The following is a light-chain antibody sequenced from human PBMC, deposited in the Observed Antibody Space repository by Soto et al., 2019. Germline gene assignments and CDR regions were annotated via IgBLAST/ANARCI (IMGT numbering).Light chain of an antibody. V-gene: IGKV1-5*03. J-gene: IGKJ1*01. CDR2: KAS. Sequence: DIQMTQSPSTLSASVEDRVTITCRASQSISSWLAWYQQKPGKAPKLLIYKASSLESGVPSRFSGSGSGTEFTLTISSLQPDDFATYYCQQYNSYSRTCGQGTKVDIK. CDR1: QSISSW. CDR3: QQYNSYSRT.